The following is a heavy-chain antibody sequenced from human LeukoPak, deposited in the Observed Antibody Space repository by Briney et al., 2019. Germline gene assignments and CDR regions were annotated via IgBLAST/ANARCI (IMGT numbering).Heavy chain of an antibody. CDR3: ADFTGRDGYNYYFDY. J-gene: IGHJ4*02. D-gene: IGHD5-24*01. Sequence: SETLSLTCTVSGGSLSSYYWGWIRQPPGKGLEWIGSIYHSGSTYYNPSLKSRVTISVDTSKNQFSLKLSSVTAADTAVYYCADFTGRDGYNYYFDYWGQGTLVTVSS. CDR1: GGSLSSYY. V-gene: IGHV4-38-2*02. CDR2: IYHSGST.